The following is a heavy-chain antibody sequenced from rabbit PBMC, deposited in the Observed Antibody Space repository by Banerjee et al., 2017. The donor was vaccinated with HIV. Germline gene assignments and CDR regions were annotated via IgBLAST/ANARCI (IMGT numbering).Heavy chain of an antibody. J-gene: IGHJ6*01. CDR1: GFSFSSSYN. CDR3: ARDGGYGGGAAAIL. CDR2: IDGGGSANT. D-gene: IGHD4-2*01. V-gene: IGHV1S40*01. Sequence: EESGGDLVKPGASLTLTCTASGFSFSSSYNMCWVRQAPGKGLEWIACIDGGGSANTYYASWAKGRFTTSKTSSTTVTLQMTSLIVADTATYFCARDGGYGGGAAAILWGPGTLVTVS.